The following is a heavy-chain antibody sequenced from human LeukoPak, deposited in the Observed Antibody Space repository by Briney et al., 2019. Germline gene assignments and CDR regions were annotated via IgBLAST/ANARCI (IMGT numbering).Heavy chain of an antibody. V-gene: IGHV3-23*01. CDR2: ISGSGGST. Sequence: GGSLRLSCAASGLTFSSYAMSWVRQAPGKGLEWVSAISGSGGSTYYADSVKGRFTISRDNSKNTLYLQMNSLRAEDTAVYYCAKDGDYDILTGWSYTLYYLDYWGQGTLVTVSS. J-gene: IGHJ4*02. CDR1: GLTFSSYA. CDR3: AKDGDYDILTGWSYTLYYLDY. D-gene: IGHD3-9*01.